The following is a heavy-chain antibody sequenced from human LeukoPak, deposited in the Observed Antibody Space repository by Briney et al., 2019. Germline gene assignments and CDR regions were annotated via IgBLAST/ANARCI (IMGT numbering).Heavy chain of an antibody. D-gene: IGHD6-6*01. J-gene: IGHJ4*02. CDR3: ARLTRLSTSPDRYYLDY. CDR2: IYTSGGT. V-gene: IGHV4-4*09. Sequence: PSETLSLTCTVSGDSISGSNYHWSWIRQPPGKGLEWIGYIYTSGGTNYIPSLKGRVTISIDTSKNQFSLKLSSVTAADSAVYYCARLTRLSTSPDRYYLDYWGQGTLVTVSS. CDR1: GDSISGSNYH.